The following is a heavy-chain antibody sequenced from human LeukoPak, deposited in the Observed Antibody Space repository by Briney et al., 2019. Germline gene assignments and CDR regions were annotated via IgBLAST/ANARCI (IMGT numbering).Heavy chain of an antibody. V-gene: IGHV3-30*02. CDR2: IRFDGSNK. Sequence: PGGSLRLSCAASGFTVSSNYMSWVRQAPGKGLEWVAFIRFDGSNKYSADSVKGRFTISRDNYKNTLYLQMNSLRPEDTSVYYCARDLVVGPKGLAFDIWGQGTMVTVSS. J-gene: IGHJ3*02. CDR3: ARDLVVGPKGLAFDI. D-gene: IGHD1-26*01. CDR1: GFTVSSNY.